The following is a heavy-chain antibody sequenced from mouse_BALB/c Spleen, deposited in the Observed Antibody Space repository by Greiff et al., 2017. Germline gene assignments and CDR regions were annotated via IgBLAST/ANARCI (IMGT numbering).Heavy chain of an antibody. CDR1: GFTFSSYT. D-gene: IGHD1-1*01. J-gene: IGHJ2*01. V-gene: IGHV5-6-4*01. Sequence: EVQLVESGGGLVKPGGSLKLSCAASGFTFSSYTMSWVRQTPEKRLEWVATISSGGSYTYYPDSVKGRFTISRDNAKNTLYLQMSSLKSEDTAMYYCTREVDYGSSYDYWGQAPLSQSPQ. CDR2: ISSGGSYT. CDR3: TREVDYGSSYDY.